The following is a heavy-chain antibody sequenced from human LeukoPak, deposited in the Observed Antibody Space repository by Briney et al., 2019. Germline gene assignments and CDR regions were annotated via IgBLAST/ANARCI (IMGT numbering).Heavy chain of an antibody. J-gene: IGHJ6*02. CDR1: GYSFTSYW. V-gene: IGHV5-51*01. D-gene: IGHD1-1*01. Sequence: GESLKISCKGSGYSFTSYWIGWVRQMPGKGLEWMGIIYPGDSDTRYSPPFQGQVTISADKSINTAYLQWSSLKASDTAMYYCATGTGTTYYYYYYGMDVWGQGTTVTVSS. CDR2: IYPGDSDT. CDR3: ATGTGTTYYYYYYGMDV.